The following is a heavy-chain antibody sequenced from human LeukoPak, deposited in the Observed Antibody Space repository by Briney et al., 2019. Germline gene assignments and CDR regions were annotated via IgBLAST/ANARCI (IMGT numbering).Heavy chain of an antibody. CDR1: GGSISSSNW. CDR3: ARGNDFWSGYYPFDY. J-gene: IGHJ4*02. Sequence: SGTLSLTCAVSGGSISSSNWWSWVRQPPGKGLEWIGEIYHSGSTNYNPSLKSRVTISVDKSKNQFSLKLSSVTAADTAVYYCARGNDFWSGYYPFDYWGQGTLVTVSS. D-gene: IGHD3-3*01. V-gene: IGHV4-4*02. CDR2: IYHSGST.